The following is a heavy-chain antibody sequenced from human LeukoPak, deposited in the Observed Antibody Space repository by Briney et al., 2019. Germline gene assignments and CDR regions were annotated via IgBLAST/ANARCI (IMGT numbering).Heavy chain of an antibody. Sequence: GRSLRLSCAASGFTFSSYGMHWVRQAPGKGLEWVAVISYDGSNKYYADSVKGRFTISRDNSKNTLYLQMNSLRAEDTAVYYCAKNTGIQLWGVGDYWGQGTLVTVSS. CDR2: ISYDGSNK. D-gene: IGHD5-18*01. CDR3: AKNTGIQLWGVGDY. J-gene: IGHJ4*02. CDR1: GFTFSSYG. V-gene: IGHV3-30*18.